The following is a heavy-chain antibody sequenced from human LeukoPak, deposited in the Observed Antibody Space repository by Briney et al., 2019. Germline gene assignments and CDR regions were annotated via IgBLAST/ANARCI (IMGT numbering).Heavy chain of an antibody. CDR3: ARGAYCSNTNCYPSVGNWFDP. D-gene: IGHD2-2*01. CDR1: GGTFSGYT. CDR2: IIPILGTA. Sequence: GSSVKVSCRASGGTFSGYTISWMRQAPGQGLEWMGRIIPILGTANYAQKFQGRVTLTADKSTSTAYMELSSLRSEDTAVYYCARGAYCSNTNCYPSVGNWFDPWGQGTLVTVSS. J-gene: IGHJ5*02. V-gene: IGHV1-69*08.